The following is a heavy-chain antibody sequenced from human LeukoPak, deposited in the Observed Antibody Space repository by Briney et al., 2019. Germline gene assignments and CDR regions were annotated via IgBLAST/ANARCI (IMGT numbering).Heavy chain of an antibody. CDR2: ISYDGSNK. V-gene: IGHV3-30*18. CDR1: GFTFSSYG. Sequence: GGSLRLSCAASGFTFSSYGMHWVRQAPGKGLEWVAVISYDGSNKYYADSVKGRFTISRDNSKNTLYLQMNSLRAEDTAVYYCAKDGEYCSGGSCYSDYYYYYMDVWGKGTTVTVSS. J-gene: IGHJ6*03. D-gene: IGHD2-15*01. CDR3: AKDGEYCSGGSCYSDYYYYYMDV.